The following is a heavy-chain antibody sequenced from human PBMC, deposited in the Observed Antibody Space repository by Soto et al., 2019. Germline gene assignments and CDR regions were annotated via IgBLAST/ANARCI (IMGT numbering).Heavy chain of an antibody. V-gene: IGHV1-69*06. CDR1: GGTFSSYA. D-gene: IGHD2-2*01. CDR2: IIPIFGTA. J-gene: IGHJ6*02. Sequence: ASVKVSCKASGGTFSSYAISWVRQAPGQGLEWMGGIIPIFGTANYAQKFQGRVTITADKSTSTAYMGLSSLRSEDTAVYYCASTAARGRLYYYYGMDVWGQGTTVTVSS. CDR3: ASTAARGRLYYYYGMDV.